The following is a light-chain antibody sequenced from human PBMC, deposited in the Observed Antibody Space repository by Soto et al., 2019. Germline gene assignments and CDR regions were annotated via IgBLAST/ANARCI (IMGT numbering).Light chain of an antibody. CDR2: GAS. CDR1: QSVSSSY. CDR3: QQYDSSPKR. V-gene: IGKV3-20*01. Sequence: EIVLTQSPGTLSLSPGERATLSCRASQSVSSSYLAWYQQKPGQAPRLLIYGASSRATGIPDRFSGSGSGTDFTLTISGLEPEDGAVYYCQQYDSSPKRFGQGAKVDIK. J-gene: IGKJ1*01.